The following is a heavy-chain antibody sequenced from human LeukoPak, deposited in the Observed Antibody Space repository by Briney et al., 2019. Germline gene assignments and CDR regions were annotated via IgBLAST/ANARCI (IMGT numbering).Heavy chain of an antibody. CDR2: IIPIFGTA. V-gene: IGHV1-69*13. CDR3: AGETGYSSSWYLD. CDR1: GGTFSSYA. D-gene: IGHD6-13*01. Sequence: ASVKVSCKASGGTFSSYAISWVRQAPGQGLEWMGGIIPIFGTANYAQKFQGRVTITADGSTSTAYMELSSLRSEGTAVYYCAGETGYSSSWYLDWGQGTLVTVSS. J-gene: IGHJ4*02.